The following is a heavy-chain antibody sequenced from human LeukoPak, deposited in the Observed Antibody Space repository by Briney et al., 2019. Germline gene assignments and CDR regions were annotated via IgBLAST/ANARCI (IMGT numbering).Heavy chain of an antibody. CDR2: IYYSGST. D-gene: IGHD3-10*01. V-gene: IGHV4-39*07. J-gene: IGHJ6*03. CDR1: GGSISSSSYY. Sequence: SETLSLTCTVSGGSISSSSYYWGWIRQPPGQGLEWIGSIYYSGSTYYNPSLKSPVTISVDTSKNQFSLKVSSVTAADTAVYYCARVFDSGSQAYFYYMDVWGKGTTVTIFS. CDR3: ARVFDSGSQAYFYYMDV.